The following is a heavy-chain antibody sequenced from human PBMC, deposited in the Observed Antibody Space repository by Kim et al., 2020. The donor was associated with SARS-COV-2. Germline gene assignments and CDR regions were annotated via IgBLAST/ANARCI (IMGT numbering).Heavy chain of an antibody. CDR2: IYPSDSDT. D-gene: IGHD6-13*01. Sequence: GESLKISCKGSGYTFTSYWIGWVRQMPGKGLEWMGIIYPSDSDTRYSPSFQGQVTMSADKSISTAYLQWSSLKASDTAMYYCARPESSSYWYFDLWGRGTLVTVSS. CDR3: ARPESSSYWYFDL. J-gene: IGHJ2*01. V-gene: IGHV5-51*01. CDR1: GYTFTSYW.